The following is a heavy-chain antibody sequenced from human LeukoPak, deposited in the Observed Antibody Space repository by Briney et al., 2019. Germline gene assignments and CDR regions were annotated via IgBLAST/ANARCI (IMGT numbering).Heavy chain of an antibody. CDR2: IYTSGST. J-gene: IGHJ2*01. CDR3: AREGSGYSFWYFDL. Sequence: SQTLSLTCTVSGGSISSGSYYWSWIRQPAGKGLEWIGRIYTSGSTNYNPSLKSRVTISVDTSKNQFSLKLSSVTAAGTAVYYCAREGSGYSFWYFDLWGRGTLVTVSS. D-gene: IGHD3-3*01. CDR1: GGSISSGSYY. V-gene: IGHV4-61*02.